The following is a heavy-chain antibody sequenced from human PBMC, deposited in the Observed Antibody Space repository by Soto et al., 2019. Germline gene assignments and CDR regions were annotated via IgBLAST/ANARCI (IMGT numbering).Heavy chain of an antibody. CDR2: ISYDGSNK. Sequence: HPGGSLRLSCAASGFTFSSYGMHWVRQAPGKGLEWVAVISYDGSNKYYADSVKGRFTISRDNSKNTLYLQMNSLRAEDTAVYYCATHSSGYYRPDYWGQGTLVTVSS. V-gene: IGHV3-30*03. CDR1: GFTFSSYG. D-gene: IGHD3-22*01. J-gene: IGHJ4*02. CDR3: ATHSSGYYRPDY.